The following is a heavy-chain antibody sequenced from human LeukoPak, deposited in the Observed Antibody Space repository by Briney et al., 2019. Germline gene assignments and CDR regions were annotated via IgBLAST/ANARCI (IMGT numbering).Heavy chain of an antibody. Sequence: GGSLRLSCAASGLAFSRFWMSWVRQAPGKGMEWVANINEDGSKKNYVDSVRGRFTISRDNAKDSLYLQMNSLRAEDTAVYYCARNPYYYDSSGYDYWGQGTLVTVSS. CDR1: GLAFSRFW. CDR3: ARNPYYYDSSGYDY. V-gene: IGHV3-7*03. CDR2: INEDGSKK. D-gene: IGHD3-22*01. J-gene: IGHJ4*02.